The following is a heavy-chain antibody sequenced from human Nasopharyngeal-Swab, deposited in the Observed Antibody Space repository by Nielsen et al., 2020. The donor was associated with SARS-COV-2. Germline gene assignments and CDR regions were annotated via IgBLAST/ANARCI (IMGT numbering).Heavy chain of an antibody. J-gene: IGHJ4*02. D-gene: IGHD3-10*01. CDR3: ASSWGGLRQFDY. CDR1: GGSISSSSYY. CDR2: IYYSGST. Sequence: SETLSLTCTVSGGSISSSSYYWGWIRQPPGKGLEWIGSIYYSGSTYYNPSLKSRVTISVDTSKNQFPLKLSSVTAADTAVYYCASSWGGLRQFDYWGQGTLVTVSS. V-gene: IGHV4-39*06.